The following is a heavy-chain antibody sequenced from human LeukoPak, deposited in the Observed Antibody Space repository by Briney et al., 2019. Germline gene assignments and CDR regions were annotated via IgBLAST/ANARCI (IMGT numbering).Heavy chain of an antibody. D-gene: IGHD3-22*01. CDR2: ISSDGSST. CDR1: GFTFSSYW. CDR3: ARDQGSYYYDPGWFDP. V-gene: IGHV3-74*01. Sequence: GGSLRLSCAASGFTFSSYWMHWVRQAPGKGLVWVSRISSDGSSTSYADSVKGRFTISRDNAKNTLYLQMNSLRAEDTAVYYCARDQGSYYYDPGWFDPWGQGTRVTVSS. J-gene: IGHJ5*02.